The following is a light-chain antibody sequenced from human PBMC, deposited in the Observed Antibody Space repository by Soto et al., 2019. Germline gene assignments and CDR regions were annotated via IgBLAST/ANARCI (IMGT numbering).Light chain of an antibody. Sequence: DIQMTQSPSTLSASVGDRVTITCRASQSIGNWLAWYQQKPGKAPKLLIYKASSLERGVPSRFSGSGSGTEFTLTISSLQPDDFATYYCQQYDTYRTFGQGSKVEIK. CDR1: QSIGNW. CDR2: KAS. J-gene: IGKJ1*01. V-gene: IGKV1-5*03. CDR3: QQYDTYRT.